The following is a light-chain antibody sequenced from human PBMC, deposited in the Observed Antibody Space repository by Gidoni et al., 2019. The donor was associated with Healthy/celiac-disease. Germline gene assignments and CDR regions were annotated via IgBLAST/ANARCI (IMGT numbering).Light chain of an antibody. J-gene: IGLJ1*01. Sequence: QSVLTQPPSVSAAPGQKVTISCSGSRSNIGNNYVSWYQQLPGTAPKLLIYDNNKRPSGIPDRFSGSKSCTSATLGITGLQTGDEADYYCGTWDSSLSAGGVFGTGTKVTV. V-gene: IGLV1-51*01. CDR3: GTWDSSLSAGGV. CDR1: RSNIGNNY. CDR2: DNN.